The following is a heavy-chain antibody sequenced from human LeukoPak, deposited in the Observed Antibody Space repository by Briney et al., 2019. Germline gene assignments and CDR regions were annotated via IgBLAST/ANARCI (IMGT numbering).Heavy chain of an antibody. CDR2: IDYSGST. V-gene: IGHV4-59*12. D-gene: IGHD3-3*01. CDR3: ARDTSALDLWSGYGH. CDR1: GGSISTYY. J-gene: IGHJ4*02. Sequence: PSETLSLTCTVSGGSISTYYWSWVRQPPGKGLEWIGYIDYSGSTKNNPSLKSRVTISVDTSKNQFSLNLSSVTAADTAVYYCARDTSALDLWSGYGHWGQGTLVTVSS.